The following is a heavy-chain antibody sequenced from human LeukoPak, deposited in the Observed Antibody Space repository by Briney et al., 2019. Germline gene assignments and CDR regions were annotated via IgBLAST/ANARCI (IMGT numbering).Heavy chain of an antibody. D-gene: IGHD3-9*01. Sequence: ASVKVSCKASGYTFTGYYMHWVRHAPGQGLEWMGWINPNSGGTNYAQKFQGRVTMTRDTSISTAYMELSRLRSDDTAVYYCAREEKNYDISVHWGQGTLVTVSS. CDR1: GYTFTGYY. J-gene: IGHJ4*02. V-gene: IGHV1-2*02. CDR3: AREEKNYDISVH. CDR2: INPNSGGT.